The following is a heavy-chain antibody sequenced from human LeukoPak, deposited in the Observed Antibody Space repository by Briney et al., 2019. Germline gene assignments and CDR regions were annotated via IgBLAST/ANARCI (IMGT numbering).Heavy chain of an antibody. V-gene: IGHV1-69*04. CDR3: ALAYCGGDCYSGPDAFDI. D-gene: IGHD2-21*02. J-gene: IGHJ3*02. CDR1: GGTFSSYA. Sequence: SVKVSCKASGGTFSSYAISWVRQALGQGLEWMGRIIPILGIANYAQKFQGRVTITADKSTSTAYMELSSLRSEDTAVYYCALAYCGGDCYSGPDAFDIWGQGTMVTVSS. CDR2: IIPILGIA.